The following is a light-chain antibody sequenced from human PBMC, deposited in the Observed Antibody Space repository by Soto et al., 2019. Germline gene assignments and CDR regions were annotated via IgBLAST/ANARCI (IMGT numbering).Light chain of an antibody. CDR3: QQYGSSPFT. J-gene: IGKJ5*01. CDR1: QTVTSNY. CDR2: GAS. Sequence: IVLTQSAGTLSLSHRKRATPSCGASQTVTSNYLAWYQQKPGQAPRLLIYGASSRATGIPDRFSGSGSGTDFTLTISRLEPEDFAVYYCQQYGSSPFTFGQGTRLEIK. V-gene: IGKV3-20*01.